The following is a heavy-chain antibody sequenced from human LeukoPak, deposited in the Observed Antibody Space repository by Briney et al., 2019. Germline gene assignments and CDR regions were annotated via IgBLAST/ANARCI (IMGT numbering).Heavy chain of an antibody. CDR2: ISGSGGST. D-gene: IGHD4-23*01. V-gene: IGHV3-23*01. CDR1: GFTFSSYA. CDR3: ARNRYGGNSKKPIYFDY. Sequence: GGSLRLSCAASGFTFSSYAMSWVRQAPGKGLEWVSAISGSGGSTYYADSVKGRFTISRDNSKNTLYLQMNSLRAEDTAVYYCARNRYGGNSKKPIYFDYWGQGTLVTVSS. J-gene: IGHJ4*02.